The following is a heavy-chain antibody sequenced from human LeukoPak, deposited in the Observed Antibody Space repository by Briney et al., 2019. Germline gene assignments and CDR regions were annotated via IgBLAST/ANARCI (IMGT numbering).Heavy chain of an antibody. CDR1: GGSFSGYY. CDR2: INHSGST. D-gene: IGHD6-19*01. Sequence: SETLSLTCAVYGGSFSGYYWSWIRQPPGKGLEWIGEINHSGSTNYNPSLKSRVTISVDTSKNQLSLKLSSVTAADTAVYYCARGRQWLVPFFDYWGQGTLVTVSS. V-gene: IGHV4-34*01. J-gene: IGHJ4*02. CDR3: ARGRQWLVPFFDY.